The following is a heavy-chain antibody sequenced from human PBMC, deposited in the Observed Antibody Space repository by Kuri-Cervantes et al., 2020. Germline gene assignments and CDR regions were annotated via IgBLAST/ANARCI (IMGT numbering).Heavy chain of an antibody. J-gene: IGHJ4*02. Sequence: GESLKISCAASGFTFSSYWMSWVRQAPGKGLEWVSVIYSGGSTYYADSVKGRFTISRDNSKNTLYLQMNSLRAEDTAVYYCARDSLGGSDLDYWGQGTLVTVSS. CDR1: GFTFSSYW. V-gene: IGHV3-66*01. CDR3: ARDSLGGSDLDY. CDR2: IYSGGST. D-gene: IGHD3-10*01.